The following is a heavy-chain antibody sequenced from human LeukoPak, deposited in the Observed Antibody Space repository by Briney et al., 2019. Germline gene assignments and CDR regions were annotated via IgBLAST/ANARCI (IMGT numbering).Heavy chain of an antibody. D-gene: IGHD3-10*01. Sequence: LQTLSLTCTVSGGSISSGDYYWSWIRQPPGKGLEWIGYIYYSGSTYYNPSLKSRVTISVDTSKNQFSLKLSSVTAADTAVYYCAREDRGVIPPNYYYYGMDVWGQGTTVTVSS. CDR3: AREDRGVIPPNYYYYGMDV. J-gene: IGHJ6*02. CDR1: GGSISSGDYY. CDR2: IYYSGST. V-gene: IGHV4-30-4*01.